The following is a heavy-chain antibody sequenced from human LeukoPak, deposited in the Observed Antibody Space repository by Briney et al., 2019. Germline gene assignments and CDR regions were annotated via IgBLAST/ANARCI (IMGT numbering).Heavy chain of an antibody. CDR1: GASISAFH. CDR3: ARKDGDY. CDR2: IYSSGST. Sequence: PSETLSLTCTVSGASISAFHWTWFRQPAGKGLEWIGLIYSSGSTLFNPSLKSRVAMSVDRTKNQLSLKLTSVTAADTAMYYCARKDGDYWGRGTLVTVSS. J-gene: IGHJ4*02. V-gene: IGHV4-4*07.